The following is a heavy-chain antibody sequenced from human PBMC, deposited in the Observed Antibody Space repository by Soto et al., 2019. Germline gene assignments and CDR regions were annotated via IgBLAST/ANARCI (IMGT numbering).Heavy chain of an antibody. Sequence: QVQLVQSGAEVKKPGASVKVSCKASGYTFTNFGISWVRQAPGQGLEWMGWISAYNGNTNYAQNFQGRVTMTTDTPTSPANMEVRSLRSDDTAVYYCERGGTPIDYWGQGALVTVSS. CDR3: ERGGTPIDY. CDR1: GYTFTNFG. V-gene: IGHV1-18*01. J-gene: IGHJ4*02. D-gene: IGHD3-16*01. CDR2: ISAYNGNT.